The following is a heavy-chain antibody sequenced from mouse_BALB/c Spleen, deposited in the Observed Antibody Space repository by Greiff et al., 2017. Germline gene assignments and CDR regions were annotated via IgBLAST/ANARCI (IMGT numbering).Heavy chain of an antibody. D-gene: IGHD1-1*01. J-gene: IGHJ1*01. CDR3: ARSSSYWYFDV. Sequence: VQLQQSGAELVKPGTSVKLSCKASGYNFTSYWINWVKLRPGQGLEWIGDIYPGSGSTNYNEKFKSKATLTVDTSSSTAYMQLSSLASEDSALYYCARSSSYWYFDVWGAGTSVTVSS. CDR1: GYNFTSYW. CDR2: IYPGSGST. V-gene: IGHV1-55*01.